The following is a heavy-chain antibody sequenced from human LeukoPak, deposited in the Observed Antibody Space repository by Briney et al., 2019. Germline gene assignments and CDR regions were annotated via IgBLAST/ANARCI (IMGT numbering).Heavy chain of an antibody. CDR2: IWYDGSNK. D-gene: IGHD2-15*01. CDR3: ARDLGGFLDY. CDR1: GFTFSSYG. Sequence: SGGSLRLSRAASGFTFSSYGIHWVRQAPGKGLEWVAVIWYDGSNKFYADSVKGRFTISRDNSKNTLFLQMNSLRAEDTALYYCARDLGGFLDYWGQGTLVTVSS. J-gene: IGHJ4*02. V-gene: IGHV3-33*01.